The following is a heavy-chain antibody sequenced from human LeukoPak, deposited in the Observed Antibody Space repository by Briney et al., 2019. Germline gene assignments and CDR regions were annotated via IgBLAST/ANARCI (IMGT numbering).Heavy chain of an antibody. CDR1: GLTLSGHS. Sequence: GGSRRLSCAATGLTLSGHSMNWVRQAPGKRLDWVSSISPTSAYIYYQDSVKGRFTIPRDDAKNSLYLEMDSLRAEDTAVYYCARTIYYYESTSYFSDAFDVWGQGTMVTVSS. CDR2: ISPTSAYI. CDR3: ARTIYYYESTSYFSDAFDV. D-gene: IGHD3-22*01. V-gene: IGHV3-21*04. J-gene: IGHJ3*01.